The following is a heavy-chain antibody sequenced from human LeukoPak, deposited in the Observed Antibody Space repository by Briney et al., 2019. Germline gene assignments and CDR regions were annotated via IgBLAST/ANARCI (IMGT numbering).Heavy chain of an antibody. Sequence: GASVKVSCKASGYTFTSYGISWVRQAPGQGLEWMGWISAYNGNTNYAQKFQGRVTITADKSTSTAYMELSSLRSEDTAVYYCATLYSSSDLNWFDPWGQGTLVTVSS. CDR2: ISAYNGNT. CDR1: GYTFTSYG. J-gene: IGHJ5*02. V-gene: IGHV1-18*01. D-gene: IGHD6-6*01. CDR3: ATLYSSSDLNWFDP.